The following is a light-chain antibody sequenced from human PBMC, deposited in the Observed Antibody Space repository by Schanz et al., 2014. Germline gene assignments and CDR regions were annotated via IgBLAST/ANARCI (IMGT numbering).Light chain of an antibody. CDR2: SNN. J-gene: IGLJ2*01. V-gene: IGLV1-44*01. CDR3: QTWGTGTMV. Sequence: QSVLTQPPSVSGAPGQRVTISCSGSSSNIGSNTVNWYQHLPGTAPKLFIYSNNERPSGVPDRFSGSKSGTSASLAITGLQSEDEADYYCQTWGTGTMVFGGGTKLTVL. CDR1: SSNIGSNT.